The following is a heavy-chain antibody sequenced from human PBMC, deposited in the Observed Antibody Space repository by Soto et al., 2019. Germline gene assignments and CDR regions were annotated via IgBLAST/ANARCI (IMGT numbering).Heavy chain of an antibody. Sequence: QAHLVESGGGVVQPGRSLRLSCAASGFAFSSYGMHWVRQATGTGLEWVAVISYDGSLQHYADSVKGRFTISRDNSKNMVLLQISSLRAEDTAVYYCVSDRGYGHASVPYSWGQGTMVSVSS. CDR3: VSDRGYGHASVPYS. V-gene: IGHV3-30*03. J-gene: IGHJ4*02. CDR1: GFAFSSYG. D-gene: IGHD5-18*01. CDR2: ISYDGSLQ.